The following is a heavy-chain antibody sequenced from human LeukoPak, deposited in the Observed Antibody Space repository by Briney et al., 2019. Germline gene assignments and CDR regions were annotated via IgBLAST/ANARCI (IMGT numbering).Heavy chain of an antibody. Sequence: ASVKVSCKASGYTFTGYYMHWVRQAPGQGLEWMGWINPNSGGTNYAQKFQGWVTMTRDTSISTAYMELSRLRSDDTAMYYCARGGPRAVYPFDYWGQGTLVTVSS. V-gene: IGHV1-2*04. J-gene: IGHJ4*02. CDR3: ARGGPRAVYPFDY. CDR2: INPNSGGT. D-gene: IGHD3-16*01. CDR1: GYTFTGYY.